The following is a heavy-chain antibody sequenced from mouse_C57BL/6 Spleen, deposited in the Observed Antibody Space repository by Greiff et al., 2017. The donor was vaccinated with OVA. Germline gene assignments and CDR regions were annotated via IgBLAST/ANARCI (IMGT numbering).Heavy chain of an antibody. J-gene: IGHJ3*01. CDR2: IWWDDAT. CDR3: ARIGDGNYEETAWFAY. Sequence: QVTLKVSGPGILQPSQTLSLTCSFSGFSLSTFGMGVGWIRQPSGKGLEWLAHIWWDDATYYNPALKSRLTISKDTSNNQVFLKIANVDTADTATYDCARIGDGNYEETAWFAYWGQGTLVTVSA. D-gene: IGHD2-1*01. CDR1: GFSLSTFGMG. V-gene: IGHV8-8*01.